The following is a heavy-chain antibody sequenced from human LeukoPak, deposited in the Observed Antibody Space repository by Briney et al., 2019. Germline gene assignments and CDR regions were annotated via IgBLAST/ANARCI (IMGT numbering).Heavy chain of an antibody. Sequence: APVKVSCKASGYTFTGYYMHWVRQAPGQGLEWMGWINPNSGGTNYAQKFQGRVTMTRDTSISTAYMELSRLRSDDTAVYYCARERRPHYYDSSGYYFDYWGQGTLVTVSS. CDR3: ARERRPHYYDSSGYYFDY. CDR2: INPNSGGT. CDR1: GYTFTGYY. D-gene: IGHD3-22*01. V-gene: IGHV1-2*02. J-gene: IGHJ4*02.